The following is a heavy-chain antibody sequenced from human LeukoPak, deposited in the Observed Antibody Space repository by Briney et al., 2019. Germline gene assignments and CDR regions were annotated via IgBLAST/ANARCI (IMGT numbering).Heavy chain of an antibody. D-gene: IGHD5-18*01. CDR1: GFTFSGNY. CDR3: ARDPTVGYSYGYLFDY. CDR2: INSGGST. J-gene: IGHJ4*02. Sequence: GGSLSLSWAASGFTFSGNYWTWFRQAPGKGLEGVSFINSGGSTYYADSVKGRFTISRDNSKNTLYLQMNSLRAEDTAVYYCARDPTVGYSYGYLFDYWGQGTLVTVSS. V-gene: IGHV3-66*01.